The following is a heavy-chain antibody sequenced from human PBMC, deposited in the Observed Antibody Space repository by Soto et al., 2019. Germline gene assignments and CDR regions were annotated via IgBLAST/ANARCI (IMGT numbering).Heavy chain of an antibody. D-gene: IGHD3-10*01. CDR1: GGSISNYY. Sequence: SETLSLTCTVSGGSISNYYWNWIRQSPGKGLEWIRSIYNTGSTSYNPSLKSRVTMSVDTSKNQFSLKLTSLTAADAAVYYCARTCFDSGTYYNSCFDPWGQGTLVTVSS. J-gene: IGHJ5*02. CDR3: ARTCFDSGTYYNSCFDP. CDR2: IYNTGST. V-gene: IGHV4-59*01.